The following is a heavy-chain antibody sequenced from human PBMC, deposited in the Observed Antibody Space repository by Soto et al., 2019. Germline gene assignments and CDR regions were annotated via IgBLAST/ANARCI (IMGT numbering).Heavy chain of an antibody. CDR3: ARIPVDTYMINWFDP. V-gene: IGHV3-30-3*01. J-gene: IGHJ5*02. CDR1: GFIFSSYT. D-gene: IGHD5-18*01. CDR2: ITYDGSNQ. Sequence: GGSLRLSCAASGFIFSSYTMHWVRQAPGKGMEWVGIITYDGSNQYYADTVKGRFTISRDNSRNMLFLQMNSLRPDDTAVYYCARIPVDTYMINWFDPWGQGTLVTSPQ.